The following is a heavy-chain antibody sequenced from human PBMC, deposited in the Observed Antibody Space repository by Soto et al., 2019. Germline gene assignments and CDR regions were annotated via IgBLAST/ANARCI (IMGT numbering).Heavy chain of an antibody. J-gene: IGHJ6*02. CDR1: GGTFGSYA. Sequence: SVKVSCKASGGTFGSYAISWVRQAPGQGLEWMGGIIPIPGTANYAQKFQGRVTIAADESTSTSYMELSSLRSEDTAVYYCARSQGSSTSLEIYYYYYYGMDVWGQGTTVTVSS. D-gene: IGHD2-2*01. V-gene: IGHV1-69*13. CDR3: ARSQGSSTSLEIYYYYYYGMDV. CDR2: IIPIPGTA.